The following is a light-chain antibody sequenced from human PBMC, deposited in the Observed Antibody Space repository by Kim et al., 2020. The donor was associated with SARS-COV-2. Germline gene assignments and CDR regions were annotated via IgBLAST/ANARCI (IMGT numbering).Light chain of an antibody. CDR3: QKYNSAPWT. CDR1: QGINRD. J-gene: IGKJ1*01. V-gene: IGKV1-27*01. Sequence: ASVGDGVTITCRASQGINRDLAWYQQRPGKVPKLLIYGASTLQTGVPSRFSGGGSGTDFTLTISGLQPEDVATYYCQKYNSAPWTFGQGTKVDIK. CDR2: GAS.